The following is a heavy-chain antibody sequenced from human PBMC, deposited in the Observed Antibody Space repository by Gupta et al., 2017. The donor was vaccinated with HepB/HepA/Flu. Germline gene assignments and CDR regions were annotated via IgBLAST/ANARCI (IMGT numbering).Heavy chain of an antibody. Sequence: EVHLVESGGGLVQPGGSLRLSCAASGFTFSSYWMHWVRQAPGKGLVCVSRINSDGSSTSYADSVKGRLTISRDNAKSTLYLQMNSLRAEDTAVYYGARDLLMPTTYCSSTSGERYYYYYYMDVWGKGTTVTVSS. CDR1: GFTFSSYW. D-gene: IGHD2-2*01. J-gene: IGHJ6*03. V-gene: IGHV3-74*01. CDR2: INSDGSST. CDR3: ARDLLMPTTYCSSTSGERYYYYYYMDV.